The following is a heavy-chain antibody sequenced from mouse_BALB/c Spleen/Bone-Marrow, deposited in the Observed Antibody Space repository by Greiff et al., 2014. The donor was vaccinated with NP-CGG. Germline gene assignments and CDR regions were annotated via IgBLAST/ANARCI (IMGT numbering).Heavy chain of an antibody. Sequence: QVQLKESGAELVKPGASVKLSCKASGYTFTSYYMYWVKQRPGQGLEWIGEINHSNGYTNFNEKFKSKATLTVDKSSSTAYMQLSSLTSEDSAVYYCTREGAYWGRGTLVTVSA. CDR1: GYTFTSYY. CDR2: INHSNGYT. V-gene: IGHV1S81*02. CDR3: TREGAY. J-gene: IGHJ3*01.